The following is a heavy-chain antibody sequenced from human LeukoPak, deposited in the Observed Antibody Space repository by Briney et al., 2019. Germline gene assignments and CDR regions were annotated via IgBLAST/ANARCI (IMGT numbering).Heavy chain of an antibody. Sequence: GGSLRLSCAASGFTFSDYYMSWIRQAPGKGLEWVSYISSSGSTIYYADSVKGRFIISRDNAKNSLYLQMNSLRAEDTAVYYCATGYSSSWSYYFDYWGQGTLVTVSS. V-gene: IGHV3-11*04. CDR1: GFTFSDYY. D-gene: IGHD6-13*01. CDR3: ATGYSSSWSYYFDY. J-gene: IGHJ4*02. CDR2: ISSSGSTI.